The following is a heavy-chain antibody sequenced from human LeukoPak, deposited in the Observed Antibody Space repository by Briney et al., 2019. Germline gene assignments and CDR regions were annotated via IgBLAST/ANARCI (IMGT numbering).Heavy chain of an antibody. CDR2: IIPIFGTA. J-gene: IGHJ6*02. CDR3: ARGRYCSSTSCYVGGYYYYGMDV. D-gene: IGHD2-2*01. Sequence: ASVKVSCKASGGTFSSYAISWVRQAPGQGLEWMGGIIPIFGTANYAQKFQGRVTITADESTSTAYMELSSLRSEDTAVYYCARGRYCSSTSCYVGGYYYYGMDVWGQGTTVTVSS. V-gene: IGHV1-69*01. CDR1: GGTFSSYA.